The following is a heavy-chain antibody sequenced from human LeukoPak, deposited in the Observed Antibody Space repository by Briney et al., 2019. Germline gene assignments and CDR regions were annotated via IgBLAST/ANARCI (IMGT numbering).Heavy chain of an antibody. D-gene: IGHD3-10*01. J-gene: IGHJ5*02. CDR2: IYHSGST. CDR1: GYSISSGYY. CDR3: ASNVLLWFGELLP. V-gene: IGHV4-38-2*02. Sequence: QASETLSLTCTVSGYSISSGYYWGWIRQPPGKGLEWIGSIYHSGSTYYNPSLKGRVTISVDTSKNQFSLKLSSVTAADTAVYYCASNVLLWFGELLPWGQGTLVTVSS.